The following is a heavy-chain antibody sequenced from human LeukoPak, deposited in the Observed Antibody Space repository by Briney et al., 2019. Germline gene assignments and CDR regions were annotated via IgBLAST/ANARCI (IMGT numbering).Heavy chain of an antibody. D-gene: IGHD6-19*01. Sequence: ASVKVSCKASGGTFSRHTISWVRQAPGQGLEWMGGIIPIFGTANYAQKFQGRVTITADESTSTAYMELSSLRSEDTAVYYCAAIPKTGYSSGWFLYFDYWGQGTLVTVSS. V-gene: IGHV1-69*13. CDR2: IIPIFGTA. CDR1: GGTFSRHT. J-gene: IGHJ4*02. CDR3: AAIPKTGYSSGWFLYFDY.